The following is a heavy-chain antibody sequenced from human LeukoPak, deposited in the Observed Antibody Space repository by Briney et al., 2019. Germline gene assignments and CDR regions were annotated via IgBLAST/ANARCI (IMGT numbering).Heavy chain of an antibody. J-gene: IGHJ6*03. V-gene: IGHV3-7*01. CDR2: IKQDGSEK. Sequence: GGSLRLSCAASGFTFSSYWMSWVRQAPGKGVEWVANIKQDGSEKYYVDSVKGRFTISRDNAKNSLYLQMNSLRAEDTAVYYCAREGDYALYYYYYYMDVWGKGTTVTVSS. CDR1: GFTFSSYW. CDR3: AREGDYALYYYYYYMDV. D-gene: IGHD4-17*01.